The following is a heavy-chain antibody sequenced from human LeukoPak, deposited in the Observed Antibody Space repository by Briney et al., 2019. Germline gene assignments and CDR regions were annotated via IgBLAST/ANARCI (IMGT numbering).Heavy chain of an antibody. J-gene: IGHJ6*02. CDR2: ISGSGGST. D-gene: IGHD3-22*01. CDR1: GFTFSSYA. V-gene: IGHV3-23*01. Sequence: PGGSLRLSCAASGFTFSSYAMSWVRQAPGKGLEWVSAISGSGGSTYYADSVKGRFTISRDNSKNTLYLQMNSLRAEDTAVYYCAKDRDSSGYQVEYYGMDVWGQGTTVTVSS. CDR3: AKDRDSSGYQVEYYGMDV.